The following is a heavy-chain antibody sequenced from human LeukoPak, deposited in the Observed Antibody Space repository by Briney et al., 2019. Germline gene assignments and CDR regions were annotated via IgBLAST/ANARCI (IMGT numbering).Heavy chain of an antibody. V-gene: IGHV1-69*02. CDR1: GGTFSSYT. CDR2: IIPILGIA. Sequence: VASVKVSCKASGGTFSSYTISWVRQAPGQGLEWMGRIIPILGIANYAQKFQGRVTITADKSTSTAYMELSSPRSEDTAVYYCARGSRSITGTTGANYYYYMDVWGKGTTVTVSS. D-gene: IGHD1-7*01. CDR3: ARGSRSITGTTGANYYYYMDV. J-gene: IGHJ6*03.